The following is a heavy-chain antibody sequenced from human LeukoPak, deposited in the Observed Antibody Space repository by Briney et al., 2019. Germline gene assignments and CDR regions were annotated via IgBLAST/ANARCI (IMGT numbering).Heavy chain of an antibody. CDR2: ISSSSSYI. J-gene: IGHJ6*03. D-gene: IGHD5-24*01. V-gene: IGHV3-21*01. Sequence: GGSLRLSCAASGFTFSSYSMNWVRQAPGKGLEWVSSISSSSSYIYYADSVKGRFTISRDNAKNSLYLQINSLRAEDTAVYYCASVEMATMDVWGKGTTVTISS. CDR3: ASVEMATMDV. CDR1: GFTFSSYS.